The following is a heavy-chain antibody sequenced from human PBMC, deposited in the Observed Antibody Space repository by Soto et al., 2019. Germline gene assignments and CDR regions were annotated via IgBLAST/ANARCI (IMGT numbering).Heavy chain of an antibody. CDR2: INPNSGGT. Sequence: ASVKVSCKASGYTFTGYYMHWVRQAPGQGLEWMGWINPNSGGTNYAQKFQGWVTMTRDTSISTAYMELSRLRSDDTAVYYCARERNVVGADYGMDVWGQGTTVTV. D-gene: IGHD1-26*01. CDR1: GYTFTGYY. J-gene: IGHJ6*02. V-gene: IGHV1-2*04. CDR3: ARERNVVGADYGMDV.